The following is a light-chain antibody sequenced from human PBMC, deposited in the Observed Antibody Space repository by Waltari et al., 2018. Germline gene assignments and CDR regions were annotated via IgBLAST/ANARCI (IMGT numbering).Light chain of an antibody. CDR2: DVS. V-gene: IGLV2-14*04. Sequence: VSGSPGQSITISCTGTSSDVGGYNYVSWYQQHPGKAPKLMIYDVSNRPSGVSNRFSGSKSGNTASLTISGLQAEDEADYYCSSYTSTDVVFGGGTKLTVL. CDR3: SSYTSTDVV. J-gene: IGLJ2*01. CDR1: SSDVGGYNY.